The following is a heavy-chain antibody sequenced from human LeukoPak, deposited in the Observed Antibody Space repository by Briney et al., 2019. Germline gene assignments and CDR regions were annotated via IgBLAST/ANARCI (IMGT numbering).Heavy chain of an antibody. Sequence: ASVKVSCKASGYTFTGYYMHWVRQAPGQGLEWMGWINPNSGGTNYAQKFQGMVTMTRDTSISTAYMELCRLRSDDTAVYYCARDLYSSSWYYAFDIWGQGTMVTVSS. CDR3: ARDLYSSSWYYAFDI. J-gene: IGHJ3*02. D-gene: IGHD6-13*01. CDR1: GYTFTGYY. CDR2: INPNSGGT. V-gene: IGHV1-2*02.